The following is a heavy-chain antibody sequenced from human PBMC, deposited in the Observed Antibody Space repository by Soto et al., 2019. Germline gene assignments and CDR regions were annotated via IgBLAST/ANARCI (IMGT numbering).Heavy chain of an antibody. CDR3: AKDSPSYTTSPFYFDS. CDR2: ITSNSDST. CDR1: GFDFNKYA. Sequence: GGSLRLSCAAFGFDFNKYAMTWVRQAPGKGLQWVSSITSNSDSTYYADSVKGRFTTSRDNSKNTLYLHMNSLRADDTAVFYCAKDSPSYTTSPFYFDSWGQGTLVTVSS. J-gene: IGHJ4*02. V-gene: IGHV3-23*01. D-gene: IGHD2-2*02.